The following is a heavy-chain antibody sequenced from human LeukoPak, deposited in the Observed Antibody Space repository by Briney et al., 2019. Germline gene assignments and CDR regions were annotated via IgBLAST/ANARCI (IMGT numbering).Heavy chain of an antibody. CDR1: GYTFTSYD. D-gene: IGHD3-10*01. Sequence: ASVKVSCKASGYTFTSYDINWVRQATGQGLEWMGWMNPNSGGTNYAQKFQGRVTMTRDTSISTAYMELSRLRSDDTAVYYCARGKVRGVIENWGQGTLVTVSS. J-gene: IGHJ4*02. CDR2: MNPNSGGT. V-gene: IGHV1-2*02. CDR3: ARGKVRGVIEN.